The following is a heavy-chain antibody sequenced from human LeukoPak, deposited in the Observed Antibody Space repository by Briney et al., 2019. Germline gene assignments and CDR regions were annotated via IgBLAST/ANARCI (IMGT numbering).Heavy chain of an antibody. J-gene: IGHJ3*02. D-gene: IGHD1-26*01. CDR2: IYYSGST. CDR1: GGSISSYY. CDR3: AVGPHSFIVEATSFDI. V-gene: IGHV4-59*01. Sequence: SETLSLTCTVSGGSISSYYWSWIWQPPGKGLEWIGYIYYSGSTNYNPSRKSRVTISVDTSKNQFSLKLSSVTAADTAAYYCAVGPHSFIVEATSFDIWGQGTMVTVSS.